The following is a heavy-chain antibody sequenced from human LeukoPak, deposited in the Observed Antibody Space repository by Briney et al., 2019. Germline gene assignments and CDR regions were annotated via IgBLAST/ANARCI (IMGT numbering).Heavy chain of an antibody. CDR1: GGSISSYY. CDR2: IYYSGST. J-gene: IGHJ4*02. Sequence: PSETLSLTCTVSGGSISSYYWSWIRQPPGKGLEWIGYIYYSGSTNYNPSLKSRVTISVDTSKNQFFLKLSSVTAADTAVYYCARDPYYDSSGYPGPYFDYWGQGTLVTVSS. V-gene: IGHV4-59*01. D-gene: IGHD3-22*01. CDR3: ARDPYYDSSGYPGPYFDY.